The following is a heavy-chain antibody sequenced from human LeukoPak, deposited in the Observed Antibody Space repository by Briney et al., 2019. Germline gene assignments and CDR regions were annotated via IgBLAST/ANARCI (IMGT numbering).Heavy chain of an antibody. V-gene: IGHV3-23*01. CDR1: GFTFSSYA. CDR3: AKDRCPGGSCYSHFDY. Sequence: GGSLRLSCAASGFTFSSYAMSWVRQAPGKGLEWVSAISGSGGSTYYADSVKGRFTISRGNSKNTLYLQMNSLRAEDTAVYYCAKDRCPGGSCYSHFDYWGQGTLVTVSS. CDR2: ISGSGGST. D-gene: IGHD2-15*01. J-gene: IGHJ4*02.